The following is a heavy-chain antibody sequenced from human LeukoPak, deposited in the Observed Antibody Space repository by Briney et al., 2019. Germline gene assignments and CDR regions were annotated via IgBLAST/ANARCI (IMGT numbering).Heavy chain of an antibody. J-gene: IGHJ5*02. V-gene: IGHV3-21*04. D-gene: IGHD3-10*02. CDR3: AKDRSLFGEYNWFDP. CDR1: RFTFSSYS. CDR2: ISSSGSYI. Sequence: GGSLRLSCAASRFTFSSYSMNWVRQAPGKGLEWVSSISSSGSYIYYADSVKGRFTISRDNSKNTLYLQMNSLRAEDTAVYYCAKDRSLFGEYNWFDPWGQGTLVTVSS.